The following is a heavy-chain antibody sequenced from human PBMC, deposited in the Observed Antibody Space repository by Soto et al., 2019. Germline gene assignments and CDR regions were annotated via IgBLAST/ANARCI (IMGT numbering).Heavy chain of an antibody. Sequence: PSETLSLTCTVSGETICISSYYWAWIRQPPGKGLEWIGSIYYSGSTYYNPSLKSRVTISVDTSKNQFSLKLSSVTAADTAVYYCARCGYSGYVGPGKFDYWGQGTLVTVSS. J-gene: IGHJ4*02. CDR1: GETICISSYY. V-gene: IGHV4-39*01. CDR3: ARCGYSGYVGPGKFDY. CDR2: IYYSGST. D-gene: IGHD5-12*01.